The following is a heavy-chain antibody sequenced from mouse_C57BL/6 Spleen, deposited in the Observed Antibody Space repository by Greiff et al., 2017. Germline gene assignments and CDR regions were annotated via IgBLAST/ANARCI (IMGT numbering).Heavy chain of an antibody. D-gene: IGHD4-1*01. CDR3: AREGISGTFAY. J-gene: IGHJ3*01. CDR1: GYTFTSYW. CDR2: IYPSDSET. Sequence: QVQLKQSGAELVRPGSSVKLSCKASGYTFTSYWMDWVKQRPGQGLEWIGNIYPSDSETHYNQKFKDKATLTVDKSSSTAYMQLSSLTSEDSAVYYCAREGISGTFAYWGQGTLVTVSA. V-gene: IGHV1-61*01.